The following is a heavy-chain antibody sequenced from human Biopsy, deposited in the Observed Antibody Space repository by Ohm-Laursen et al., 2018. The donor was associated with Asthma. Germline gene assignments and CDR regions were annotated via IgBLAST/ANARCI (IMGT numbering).Heavy chain of an antibody. D-gene: IGHD3-22*01. V-gene: IGHV4-4*03. J-gene: IGHJ4*02. CDR3: ARAQDYYDSRGYYRSFDY. Sequence: PGTLSLTCTVSGGSINSSTWWRWVRQPPGKGLEWIGFIYYSGSTYYNPSLKSRVSISIGTSKNQFSLKLSSVTAADTAVYYCARAQDYYDSRGYYRSFDYWGQGTLVTVSS. CDR1: GGSINSSTW. CDR2: IYYSGST.